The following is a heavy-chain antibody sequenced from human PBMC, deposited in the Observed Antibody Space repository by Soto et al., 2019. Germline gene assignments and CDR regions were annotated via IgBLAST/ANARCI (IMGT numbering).Heavy chain of an antibody. CDR3: ATTIFGVVPYYYYGMDV. Sequence: ASVKVSCKVSGYTLTELSMHWVRQAPGKGLEWMGGFDPEDGETIYAQKFQGRVTMTEDTSTDTAYMELSSLRSEDTAVYYCATTIFGVVPYYYYGMDVWGQGTTVTVSS. D-gene: IGHD3-3*01. V-gene: IGHV1-24*01. CDR1: GYTLTELS. CDR2: FDPEDGET. J-gene: IGHJ6*02.